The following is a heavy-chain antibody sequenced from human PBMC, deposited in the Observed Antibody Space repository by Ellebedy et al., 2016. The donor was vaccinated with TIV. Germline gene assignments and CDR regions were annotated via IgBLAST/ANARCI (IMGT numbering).Heavy chain of an antibody. CDR3: ATDGSYGDYLSPAHASVM. CDR2: INQDATKT. J-gene: IGHJ3*02. Sequence: GGSLRLSCAASGFSFRSYWMTWVRQAPGKGLEWVANINQDATKTFYVDSVEGRFTISRDNAQNSLFLQMNSLRAEDTAVYYCATDGSYGDYLSPAHASVMWGQGTLVSVSS. V-gene: IGHV3-7*01. CDR1: GFSFRSYW. D-gene: IGHD4-17*01.